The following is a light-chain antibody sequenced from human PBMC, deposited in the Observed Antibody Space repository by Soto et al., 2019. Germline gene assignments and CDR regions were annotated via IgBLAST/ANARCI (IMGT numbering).Light chain of an antibody. CDR3: QLYKNWPPLT. CDR2: GAF. V-gene: IGKV3-15*01. J-gene: IGKJ4*01. Sequence: EIVMTQSPATLSVSPGERATLSCRASQSVSYNLAWYQQKPGQGPRLLIYGAFTRATGIPARFSGSGSGTEFTLTSRNLQSEDFGVYYCQLYKNWPPLTFGGGTKVEIK. CDR1: QSVSYN.